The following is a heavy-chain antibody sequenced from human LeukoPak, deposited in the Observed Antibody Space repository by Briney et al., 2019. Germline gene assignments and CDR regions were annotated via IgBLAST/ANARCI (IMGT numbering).Heavy chain of an antibody. Sequence: PGGSLRLSCAASGFTISSHWMHWVRQGPGKGLVWVSRINSDGSSINYGDSVKGRFTISRDNAKNTLYLQTNSLRAEDTAVYYCAGTNWNDFDYWGQGTLVTVSS. CDR1: GFTISSHW. V-gene: IGHV3-74*01. CDR3: AGTNWNDFDY. CDR2: INSDGSSI. D-gene: IGHD1-1*01. J-gene: IGHJ4*02.